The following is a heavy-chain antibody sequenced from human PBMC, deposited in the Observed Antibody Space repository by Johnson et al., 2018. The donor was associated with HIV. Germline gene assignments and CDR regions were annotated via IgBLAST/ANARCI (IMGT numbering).Heavy chain of an antibody. V-gene: IGHV3-NL1*01. Sequence: QVQLVESGGGVVRPGGSLRLSCAASGFTFSTYGMHWVRQAPGKGLEWVSVIYSGGSTYYADSVKGRFAISRDNSKNTLHLQMNSLRGEDTAVYYCAREPSGCSGGSCYSWGAFDIWGQGTMVTVSS. CDR1: GFTFSTYG. CDR2: IYSGGST. J-gene: IGHJ3*02. D-gene: IGHD2-15*01. CDR3: AREPSGCSGGSCYSWGAFDI.